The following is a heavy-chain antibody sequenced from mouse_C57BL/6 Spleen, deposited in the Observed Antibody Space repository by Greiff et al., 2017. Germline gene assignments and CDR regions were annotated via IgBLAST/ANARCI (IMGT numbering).Heavy chain of an antibody. CDR3: ARHRGDDGCPFDD. V-gene: IGHV5-6*01. CDR2: ISSGGSYT. D-gene: IGHD2-3*01. CDR1: GFTFSSYG. Sequence: EVNVVESGGDLVKPGGSLKLSCAASGFTFSSYGMSWVRQTPDKRLEWVATISSGGSYTYSPDSVKGRFTLSRDNAKNTLYLQMSSLKSEDTAMYYCARHRGDDGCPFDDWGQGTTLTVSS. J-gene: IGHJ2*01.